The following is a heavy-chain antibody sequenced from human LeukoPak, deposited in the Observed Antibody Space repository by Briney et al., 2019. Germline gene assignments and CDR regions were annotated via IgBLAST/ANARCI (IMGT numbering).Heavy chain of an antibody. CDR1: GGSISSRSYY. Sequence: SGTLSLTCTVSGGSISSRSYYWGWFRQPPGKGLEWVGSIYQSGSTYYNPSLKSRVTISVDTSMSQFYLKLSSVTAADTAVYYCARVSTSYSGRYEAKTLFDIWGQGTMVTVSS. CDR2: IYQSGST. J-gene: IGHJ3*02. V-gene: IGHV4-39*07. D-gene: IGHD1-26*01. CDR3: ARVSTSYSGRYEAKTLFDI.